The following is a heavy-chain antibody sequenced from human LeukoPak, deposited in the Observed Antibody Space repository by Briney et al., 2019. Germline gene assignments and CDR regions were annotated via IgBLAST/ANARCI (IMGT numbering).Heavy chain of an antibody. CDR2: IYSGGST. D-gene: IGHD3-10*01. CDR1: GFTVSSNY. CDR3: ARVLYDSGSRLVGMDV. Sequence: PGGSLRLSCAASGFTVSSNYMSWVRQAPGKGLGWVSVIYSGGSTYYADSVKGRFTISRDNSKSTLYLQMNSLRAEDTAVYYCARVLYDSGSRLVGMDVWGQGTTVTVSS. V-gene: IGHV3-66*01. J-gene: IGHJ6*02.